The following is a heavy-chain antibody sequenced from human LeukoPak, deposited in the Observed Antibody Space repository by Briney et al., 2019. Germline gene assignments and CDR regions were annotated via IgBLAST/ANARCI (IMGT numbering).Heavy chain of an antibody. Sequence: GESLRLSCVGSGITNYWMTWVRQAPGKGLESVANINKDSSERYYLDSVKGRFTISRDNTKSSLFLQMNSLRVEDTGIYYCETDLNWVAYWGQGARVTVSS. CDR1: GITNYW. J-gene: IGHJ4*02. V-gene: IGHV3-7*01. CDR3: ETDLNWVAY. D-gene: IGHD3-16*01. CDR2: INKDSSER.